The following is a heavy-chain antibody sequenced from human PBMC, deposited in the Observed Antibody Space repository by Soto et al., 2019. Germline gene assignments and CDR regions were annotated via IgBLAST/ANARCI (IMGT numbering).Heavy chain of an antibody. D-gene: IGHD6-13*01. V-gene: IGHV4-30-4*01. CDR3: ARGGIADPWWFDP. J-gene: IGHJ5*02. CDR1: GGSISSGDYN. CDR2: IYYSGST. Sequence: SETVSLTCTVSGGSISSGDYNWNWIRQPPGKGLEWIGYIYYSGSTYYNPSLKSRVTISVDTSKNQFSLKLSPVTAADTAVYYCARGGIADPWWFDPWGQGTLVTVSS.